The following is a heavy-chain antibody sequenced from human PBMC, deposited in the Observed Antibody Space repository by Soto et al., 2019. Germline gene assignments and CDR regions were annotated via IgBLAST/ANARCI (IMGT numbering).Heavy chain of an antibody. D-gene: IGHD6-19*01. Sequence: LSLTCDVSGDFLTTYYWNWIRQSPGKGLEWIGYIFYGGHTNYNPSLRGRATISVDTSKNQFSLKLSSVTAADTAVYYCARSPQYSSGWNGGFDYWGQGTLVTVSS. CDR3: ARSPQYSSGWNGGFDY. CDR2: IFYGGHT. CDR1: GDFLTTYY. J-gene: IGHJ4*02. V-gene: IGHV4-59*01.